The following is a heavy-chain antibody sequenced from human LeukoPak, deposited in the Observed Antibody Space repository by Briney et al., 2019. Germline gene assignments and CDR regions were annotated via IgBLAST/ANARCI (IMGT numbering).Heavy chain of an antibody. CDR2: IYYSGSI. J-gene: IGHJ6*02. CDR3: ARTGSGSYKNGMDV. V-gene: IGHV4-59*01. CDR1: GGSISSYY. D-gene: IGHD3-10*01. Sequence: PSETLSLTCTVSGGSISSYYWSWIRQPPGKGLEWIGYIYYSGSINYNPSLKSRVTISVDTSKNQFFLKLSSVTAADTAVYYCARTGSGSYKNGMDVWGQGTTVTVSS.